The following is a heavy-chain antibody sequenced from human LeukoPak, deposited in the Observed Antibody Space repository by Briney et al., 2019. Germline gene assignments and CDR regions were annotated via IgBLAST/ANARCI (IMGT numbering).Heavy chain of an antibody. CDR3: ARDPPPPTGSPYYYYGMDV. D-gene: IGHD3-9*01. V-gene: IGHV3-23*01. Sequence: PGGSVRLSCAASGFTFSTYAMSWVRQAPGKGLEWVSGIGGGGGLIHYADSVKGRFTISRDNSKNTLYLQMNSLRAEDTAVYYCARDPPPPTGSPYYYYGMDVWGQGTTVTVSS. CDR2: IGGGGGLI. J-gene: IGHJ6*02. CDR1: GFTFSTYA.